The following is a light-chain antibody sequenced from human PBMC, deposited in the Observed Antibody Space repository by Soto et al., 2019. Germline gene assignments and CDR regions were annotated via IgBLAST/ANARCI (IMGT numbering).Light chain of an antibody. J-gene: IGKJ1*01. CDR1: QSVTNY. Sequence: EVVLTQSPATLSLSPGERATLSCWASQSVTNYLAWYQQKPGQAPRPVIYDASNRAIGIPARFSGSGSGTDFTLTISTLEPEDSAVYYCQQRYNWPWTFGQGTKVEIK. V-gene: IGKV3-11*01. CDR2: DAS. CDR3: QQRYNWPWT.